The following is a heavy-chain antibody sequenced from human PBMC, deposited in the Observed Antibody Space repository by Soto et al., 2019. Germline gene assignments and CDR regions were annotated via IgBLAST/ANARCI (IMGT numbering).Heavy chain of an antibody. CDR1: GFTFSSYG. CDR2: ISYDGSNK. V-gene: IGHV3-30*18. J-gene: IGHJ4*02. Sequence: GGSLRLSCAASGFTFSSYGMHWVRQAPGKGLEWVAVISYDGSNKYYADSVKGRFTISRDNSKNTLYLQMNSLRPEDTAVYYCAKDGHYYASGSYYIEYWGQGTLVTVSS. D-gene: IGHD3-10*01. CDR3: AKDGHYYASGSYYIEY.